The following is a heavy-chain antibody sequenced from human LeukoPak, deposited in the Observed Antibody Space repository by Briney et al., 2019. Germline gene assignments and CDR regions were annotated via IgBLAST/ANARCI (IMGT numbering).Heavy chain of an antibody. D-gene: IGHD3-10*01. CDR1: GGSISSSSYY. J-gene: IGHJ6*02. Sequence: SETLSLTCTVSGGSISSSSYYWGWIRQPPGKGLEWIGSIYYSGSTYYNPSLKSRVTISVDTSKNQFSLKLSSVTAADTAVYYCARDSIAYGSGKDGSPSPGGMDVWGQGTTVTVSS. CDR2: IYYSGST. V-gene: IGHV4-39*02. CDR3: ARDSIAYGSGKDGSPSPGGMDV.